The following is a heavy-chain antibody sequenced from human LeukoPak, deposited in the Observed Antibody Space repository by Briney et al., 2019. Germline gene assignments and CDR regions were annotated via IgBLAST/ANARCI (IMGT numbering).Heavy chain of an antibody. D-gene: IGHD3-3*01. J-gene: IGHJ3*02. CDR1: GVSISSSSYY. Sequence: SETLSLTCTVSGVSISSSSYYWGWIRQPPGKGLEWIGSIYYSGSTYYNPSLKSLITISVDTSKNQFSLKLSSVTAADTAVYYCARYDSIAFDIWGQGTMVTVSS. V-gene: IGHV4-39*07. CDR3: ARYDSIAFDI. CDR2: IYYSGST.